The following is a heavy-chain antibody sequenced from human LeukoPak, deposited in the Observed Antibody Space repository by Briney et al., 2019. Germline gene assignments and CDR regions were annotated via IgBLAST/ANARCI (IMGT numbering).Heavy chain of an antibody. CDR2: ISGSGGST. J-gene: IGHJ5*02. CDR3: AKWGNCSGGSCYLAWFDP. CDR1: GFTFSSYA. Sequence: GRSLRLSCAASGFTFSSYAMSWVRQAPGKGLEWVSAISGSGGSTYYADSVKGRFTISRDNSKNTLYLQMNSLRAEDTAVYYCAKWGNCSGGSCYLAWFDPWGQGTLVTVSS. V-gene: IGHV3-23*01. D-gene: IGHD2-15*01.